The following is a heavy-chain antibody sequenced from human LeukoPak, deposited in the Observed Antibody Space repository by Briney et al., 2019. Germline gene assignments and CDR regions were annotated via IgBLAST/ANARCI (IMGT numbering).Heavy chain of an antibody. CDR1: GYTFTSYY. Sequence: ASVKVSCKASGYTFTSYYIHWARQAPGQGLEWMGLINPTGGSTSYAQKFQGRVTMTRDTSTSTVYMELSSLRSEDTAVYYCSRLGPYSSDWYGYFDYWGQGTLVTVSS. J-gene: IGHJ4*02. CDR3: SRLGPYSSDWYGYFDY. D-gene: IGHD6-19*01. V-gene: IGHV1-46*01. CDR2: INPTGGST.